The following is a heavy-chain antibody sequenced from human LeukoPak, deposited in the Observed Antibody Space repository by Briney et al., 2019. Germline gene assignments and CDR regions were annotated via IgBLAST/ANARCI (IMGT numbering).Heavy chain of an antibody. V-gene: IGHV1-2*02. CDR1: GYTFTGYY. J-gene: IGHJ3*02. CDR2: INPNSGGT. Sequence: GASVKVSCKASGYTFTGYYMHWVRQAPGQGLEWMGWINPNSGGTNYAQKFQGRVTMTRDTSISTAYMELSRLRSDDTAVYYCARVRDYYDPKRPHHDAFDIWGQGTMVTVSS. CDR3: ARVRDYYDPKRPHHDAFDI. D-gene: IGHD3-22*01.